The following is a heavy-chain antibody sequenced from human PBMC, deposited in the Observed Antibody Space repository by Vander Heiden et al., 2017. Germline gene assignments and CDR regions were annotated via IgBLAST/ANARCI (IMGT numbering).Heavy chain of an antibody. V-gene: IGHV4-59*11. Sequence: QVQLQESGPGLVKPSATLSLTCPVPGGFITSHYWSWIRQPPGKGLEWIGYVYYSGSTNYNPSLKSRVTISVDTSKNQFSLKLSSVTAADTAVYYCARDSSYFEYWGQGTLVTVSS. CDR1: GGFITSHY. CDR2: VYYSGST. CDR3: ARDSSYFEY. J-gene: IGHJ4*02.